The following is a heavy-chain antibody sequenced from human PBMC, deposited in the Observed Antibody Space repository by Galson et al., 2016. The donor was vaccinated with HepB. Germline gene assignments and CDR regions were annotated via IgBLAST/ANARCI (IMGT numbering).Heavy chain of an antibody. V-gene: IGHV4-61*08. Sequence: SETLSLTCTVSGGSISSGVYYWSWIRQHPGKGLEWIGCIYYSGSTNYNPSLKSRVTLSVDTSKNQFSLKLSSVTAADTAVYYCARCSRSSAYYYYGMDVWGQGTTVIVSS. CDR1: GGSISSGVYY. D-gene: IGHD6-6*01. CDR3: ARCSRSSAYYYYGMDV. J-gene: IGHJ6*02. CDR2: IYYSGST.